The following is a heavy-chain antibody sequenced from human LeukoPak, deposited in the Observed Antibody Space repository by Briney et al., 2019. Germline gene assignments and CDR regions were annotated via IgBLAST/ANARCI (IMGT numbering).Heavy chain of an antibody. D-gene: IGHD6-19*01. CDR3: ARSLGSQWWGRSGWCVFDY. V-gene: IGHV4-39*01. CDR2: ISYSGST. Sequence: SQTLSLTCTVSGGSISSISYYWGWIRQPPGKGLEWIGSISYSGSTYYNPYLKSRVTISVDTSKNQFSLKLGSVTAADTSVYYCARSLGSQWWGRSGWCVFDYWGQGTLVTVSS. CDR1: GGSISSISYY. J-gene: IGHJ4*02.